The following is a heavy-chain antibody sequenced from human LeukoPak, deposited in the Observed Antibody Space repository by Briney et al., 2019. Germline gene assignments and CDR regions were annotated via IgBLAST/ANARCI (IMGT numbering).Heavy chain of an antibody. Sequence: ASVKVSCKASGYTFTNYGITWVRQAPGQGLEWMGWINTNNGNTNSAQKLQGRVTMTTDTSTSTAYMELRSLRSDDAAVYYCARDHVGGGSYSSGERLYWGQGTLVTVSS. D-gene: IGHD1-26*01. V-gene: IGHV1-18*01. CDR2: INTNNGNT. CDR1: GYTFTNYG. J-gene: IGHJ4*02. CDR3: ARDHVGGGSYSSGERLY.